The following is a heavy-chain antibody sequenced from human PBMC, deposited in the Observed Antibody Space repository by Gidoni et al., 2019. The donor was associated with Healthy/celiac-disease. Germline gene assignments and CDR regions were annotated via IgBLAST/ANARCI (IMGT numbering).Heavy chain of an antibody. Sequence: QVQLVESGGGVVQPGRSLRLSCAASGFPFSSYGMHWVRQAPGKGLEWVAVISYDGSNKYYADSVKGRFTISRDNSKNTLYLQMNSLRAEDTAVYYCAKGEEGLTGFGLVFDYWGQGTLVTVSS. CDR3: AKGEEGLTGFGLVFDY. V-gene: IGHV3-30*18. D-gene: IGHD3-9*01. CDR1: GFPFSSYG. J-gene: IGHJ4*02. CDR2: ISYDGSNK.